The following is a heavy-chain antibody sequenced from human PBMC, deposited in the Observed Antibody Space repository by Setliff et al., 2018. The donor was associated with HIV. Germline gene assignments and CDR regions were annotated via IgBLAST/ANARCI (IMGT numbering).Heavy chain of an antibody. Sequence: ASVKVSCKTSGYNFENYAINWVRQAPGQGLEWMGWINANSGSPTYAQAFTGRFLFSVDTAVATAYLQINNLKTEDTAVYFCARGLYGDYGGDLNWLDPWGHGTRVTVAS. CDR2: INANSGSP. D-gene: IGHD4-17*01. CDR3: ARGLYGDYGGDLNWLDP. CDR1: GYNFENYA. V-gene: IGHV7-4-1*02. J-gene: IGHJ5*02.